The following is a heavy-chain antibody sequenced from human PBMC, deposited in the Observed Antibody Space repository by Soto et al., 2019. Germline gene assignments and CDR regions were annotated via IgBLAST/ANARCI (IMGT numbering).Heavy chain of an antibody. D-gene: IGHD5-18*01. J-gene: IGHJ6*02. CDR2: IIPIFGTA. Sequence: GASVKVSCKASGGTFSSYSISWVRQAPGQGLEWMGGIIPIFGTANYAQKFQGRVTITADESTSTAYMELSSLRSEDTAVYYCARDTAKDYYYGMDVWGQGTTVTVSS. V-gene: IGHV1-69*13. CDR1: GGTFSSYS. CDR3: ARDTAKDYYYGMDV.